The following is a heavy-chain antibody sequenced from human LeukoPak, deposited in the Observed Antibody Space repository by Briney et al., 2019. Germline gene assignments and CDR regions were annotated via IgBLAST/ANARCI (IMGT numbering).Heavy chain of an antibody. CDR1: GDSVSINSAA. J-gene: IGHJ2*01. CDR3: ARDSGSYYGGYFDL. V-gene: IGHV6-1*01. Sequence: SPTLSLTCAISGDSVSINSAAWNWVRQSPSRGLEWLGRTYYRSKWYNDYAVSVKSRITINPDTSKNQFSLQLNSVTPEDTAVYYCARDSGSYYGGYFDLWGRGTLVTVSS. D-gene: IGHD1-26*01. CDR2: TYYRSKWYN.